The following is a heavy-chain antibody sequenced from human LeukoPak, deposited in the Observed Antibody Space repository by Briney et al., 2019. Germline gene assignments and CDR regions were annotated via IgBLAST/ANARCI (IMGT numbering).Heavy chain of an antibody. CDR3: AREPYYGILTGLKGYYFDY. J-gene: IGHJ4*02. V-gene: IGHV3-72*01. CDR2: TRNKVNSYTT. CDR1: GFTFSDHY. Sequence: GGSLRLSCAASGFTFSDHYMDWVRQAPGKGLEWVGRTRNKVNSYTTEYAASVKGRFTISRDDSKNSLYLQMNSLKTEDTAVYYCAREPYYGILTGLKGYYFDYWGQGTLVTVSS. D-gene: IGHD3-9*01.